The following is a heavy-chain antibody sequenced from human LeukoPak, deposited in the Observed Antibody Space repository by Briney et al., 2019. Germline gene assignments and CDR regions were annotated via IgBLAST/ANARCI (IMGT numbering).Heavy chain of an antibody. CDR2: ISGSGSNT. V-gene: IGHV3-23*01. J-gene: IGHJ4*02. D-gene: IGHD6-13*01. Sequence: GGSLRLSCAASGFTFSSYAMTWVRQAPGKGLEGVSAISGSGSNTYYADSVKGRFTTSRDNSRNTLYLQMNSLRAEDTVVYYCAKDLRGSSWYFDYWGQGTLVTVSS. CDR1: GFTFSSYA. CDR3: AKDLRGSSWYFDY.